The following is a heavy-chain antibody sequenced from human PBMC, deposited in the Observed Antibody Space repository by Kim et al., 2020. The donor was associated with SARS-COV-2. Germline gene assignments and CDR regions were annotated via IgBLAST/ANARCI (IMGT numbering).Heavy chain of an antibody. J-gene: IGHJ4*02. CDR3: ATGYDSGGYYYSYFDY. D-gene: IGHD3-22*01. V-gene: IGHV3-9*01. Sequence: GGSLRLSCAVFGFTFDDYAMHWVRQAPGKGLEWVSGISWNVGTTGYADSVKGRFTISRDNAKNSLYLQMNSLRAEDTALYYCATGYDSGGYYYSYFDYWGQGTLVTVSS. CDR2: ISWNVGTT. CDR1: GFTFDDYA.